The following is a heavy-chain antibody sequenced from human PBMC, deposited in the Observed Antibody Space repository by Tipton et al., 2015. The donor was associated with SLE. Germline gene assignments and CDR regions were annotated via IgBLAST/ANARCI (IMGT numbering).Heavy chain of an antibody. Sequence: LRLSCAVYGGSFSGYYWSWIRQPPGRGLEWIGEISHSGRTNYKSSLKSRVTISVDTSKNQFSLKLSSVTAADTAVYYCARGIGAFDIWGQGTTVTVSS. CDR2: ISHSGRT. CDR3: ARGIGAFDI. J-gene: IGHJ3*02. CDR1: GGSFSGYY. V-gene: IGHV4-34*01.